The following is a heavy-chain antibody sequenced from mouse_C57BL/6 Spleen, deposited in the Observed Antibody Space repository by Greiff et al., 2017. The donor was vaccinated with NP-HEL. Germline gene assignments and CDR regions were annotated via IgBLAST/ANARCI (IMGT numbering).Heavy chain of an antibody. CDR1: GYTFTSYD. Sequence: VQLQQSGPELVKPGASVKLSCKASGYTFTSYDINWVKQRPGQGLEWIGWIYPRDGSTKYNEKFKGKATLTVDTSSSTAYMELHSLTSEDSAVYFCARDDYDEGFAYWGQGTLVTVSA. V-gene: IGHV1-85*01. CDR2: IYPRDGST. D-gene: IGHD2-4*01. J-gene: IGHJ3*01. CDR3: ARDDYDEGFAY.